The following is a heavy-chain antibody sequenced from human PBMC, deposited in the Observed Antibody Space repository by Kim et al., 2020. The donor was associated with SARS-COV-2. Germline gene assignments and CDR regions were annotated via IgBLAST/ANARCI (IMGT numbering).Heavy chain of an antibody. CDR1: GLRFSSYE. D-gene: IGHD3-10*01. CDR2: ISSDGNNK. J-gene: IGHJ4*02. V-gene: IGHV3-30*04. Sequence: GGSLRLSCVVSGLRFSSYEMHWVRQAPGKGLQWVSLISSDGNNKYYAASVKSRFTISRDNSQTTLYLQMNSLRTDDAAVYFCAKGRGYEMCFYYLEYWDQGTLVSVPS. CDR3: AKGRGYEMCFYYLEY.